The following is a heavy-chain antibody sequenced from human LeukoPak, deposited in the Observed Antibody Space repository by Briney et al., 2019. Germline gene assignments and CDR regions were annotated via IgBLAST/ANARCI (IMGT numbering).Heavy chain of an antibody. V-gene: IGHV3-48*01. CDR3: AKESEEEQLLGEAMFDH. J-gene: IGHJ2*01. CDR2: INSRSNTI. CDR1: GFTFSSNS. Sequence: GGSLRLSCAASGFTFSSNSMIWVRQAPGRGLEWVSYINSRSNTIYYADSVKGRFTISRDNANNSLYLQMNSLTSEDTALYSCAKESEEEQLLGEAMFDHWGRGTLLTVSS. D-gene: IGHD1-26*01.